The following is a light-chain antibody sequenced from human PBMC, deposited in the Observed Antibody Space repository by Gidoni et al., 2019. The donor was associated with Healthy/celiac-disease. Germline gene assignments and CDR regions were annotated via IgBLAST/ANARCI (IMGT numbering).Light chain of an antibody. Sequence: QSVLTQPPSVSGAPGQSVTISCTGSRSNIGAGYDVHWYQQLPGTATKLPIYGNSNRPAGVPDRFSGSKSGTSASLAITGLQAEDEADYYCQSYDSSLGVVFGGGTKLTVL. CDR1: RSNIGAGYD. V-gene: IGLV1-40*01. CDR3: QSYDSSLGVV. CDR2: GNS. J-gene: IGLJ2*01.